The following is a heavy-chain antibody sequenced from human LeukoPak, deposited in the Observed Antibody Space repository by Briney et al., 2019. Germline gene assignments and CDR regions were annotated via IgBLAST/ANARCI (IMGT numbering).Heavy chain of an antibody. V-gene: IGHV4-34*01. CDR3: ARGRYCGGDCYSATDFDY. Sequence: SETLSLTCAVYGGSFSGYYWSWIRQPPGKGLEWIGEINHSGTINSNPSLKSRVTISIDTSKNQFSLKLSSVTAADTSIYYCARGRYCGGDCYSATDFDYWGQGTLVTVSS. J-gene: IGHJ4*02. CDR2: INHSGTI. CDR1: GGSFSGYY. D-gene: IGHD2-21*02.